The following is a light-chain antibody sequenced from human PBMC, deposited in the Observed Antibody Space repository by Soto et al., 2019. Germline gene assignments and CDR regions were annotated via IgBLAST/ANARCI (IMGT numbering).Light chain of an antibody. V-gene: IGKV1-27*01. CDR3: QKYNSAPPT. Sequence: DIQMTQSPSSLSASVGDRVTITCRASQGISTYLAWYQQRPGKVPKLLIYTASTLQSGVPSRFSGSGSGTDFTLTISSLQPEDVATYYCQKYNSAPPTFGGGTKEEIK. CDR2: TAS. J-gene: IGKJ4*01. CDR1: QGISTY.